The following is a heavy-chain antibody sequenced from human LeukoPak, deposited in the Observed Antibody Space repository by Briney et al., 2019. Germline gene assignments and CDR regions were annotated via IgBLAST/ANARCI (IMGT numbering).Heavy chain of an antibody. CDR1: GYSISSSYY. Sequence: SETLSLTCAVSGYSISSSYYWGWIRQPPGKGLEWTGTISHSGTTFYNSSLQTRVTISLDTSRNHFSLNLTSMTAADTAVYYCATFFGVIDDPFDYWGQGTLVTVSS. CDR2: ISHSGTT. V-gene: IGHV4-38-2*01. CDR3: ATFFGVIDDPFDY. D-gene: IGHD3-3*01. J-gene: IGHJ4*02.